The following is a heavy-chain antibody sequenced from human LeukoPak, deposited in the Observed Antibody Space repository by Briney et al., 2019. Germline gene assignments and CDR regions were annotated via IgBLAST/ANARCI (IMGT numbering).Heavy chain of an antibody. V-gene: IGHV3-74*01. Sequence: PGGSLRLSCAASGFTFSSYWMHWVRQAPGKGLVWVSRINSDGSITSYADSVKGRFTISRDNAKNTLYLQMNSLRVEDTAVYYCAREADYGSGKKDAFDIWGQGTMVTVSS. D-gene: IGHD3-10*01. CDR3: AREADYGSGKKDAFDI. J-gene: IGHJ3*02. CDR1: GFTFSSYW. CDR2: INSDGSIT.